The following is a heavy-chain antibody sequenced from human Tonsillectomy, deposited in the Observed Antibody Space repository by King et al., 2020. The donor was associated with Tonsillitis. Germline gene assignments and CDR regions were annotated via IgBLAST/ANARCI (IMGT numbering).Heavy chain of an antibody. D-gene: IGHD3-3*01. CDR1: GFTFSTYS. V-gene: IGHV3-21*01. CDR3: ARYKSAYYTFDAFDF. Sequence: EVQLVESGGGLVKPGGSLRLSCAASGFTFSTYSMNWVRQAPGKGLEWVSSISSSSSYIYYADSVKGRFSISRDNAKNSLYLQMNSLRAEDTAVYYCARYKSAYYTFDAFDFWGQGTMVTVSS. J-gene: IGHJ3*01. CDR2: ISSSSSYI.